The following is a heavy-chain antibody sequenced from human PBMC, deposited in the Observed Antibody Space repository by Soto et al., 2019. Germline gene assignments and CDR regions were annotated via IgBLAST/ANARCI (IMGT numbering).Heavy chain of an antibody. Sequence: GGSLRLSCAASGFTFSSDCMNWVRQAPGKGLEWVSYISSSSSTIYYADSVKGRFTISRDNAKNSLYLQMNSLRAEDTAVYYCATAYTLAAAGEDDAFDIWGQGTMVTVSS. CDR2: ISSSSSTI. CDR3: ATAYTLAAAGEDDAFDI. V-gene: IGHV3-48*01. D-gene: IGHD6-13*01. CDR1: GFTFSSDC. J-gene: IGHJ3*02.